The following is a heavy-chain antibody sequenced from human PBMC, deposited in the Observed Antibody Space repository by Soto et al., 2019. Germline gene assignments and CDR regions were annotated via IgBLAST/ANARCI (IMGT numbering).Heavy chain of an antibody. J-gene: IGHJ3*02. CDR3: AKGHYYDSSGYYYDDAFDI. Sequence: GSLRLSCAASGFTFSSYAMSWVRQAPGKGLEWVSAISGSGGSTYYEDSVKGRFTISRDNSKNTLYLQMNSLRAEDTAVYYCAKGHYYDSSGYYYDDAFDIWGQGTMVTVSS. D-gene: IGHD3-22*01. CDR1: GFTFSSYA. V-gene: IGHV3-23*01. CDR2: ISGSGGST.